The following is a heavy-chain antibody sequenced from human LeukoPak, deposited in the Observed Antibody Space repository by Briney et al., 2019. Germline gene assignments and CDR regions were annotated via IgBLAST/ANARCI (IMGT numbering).Heavy chain of an antibody. CDR2: SNPNSGGT. CDR3: ARDYGDNLYYYYYYMDV. D-gene: IGHD4-17*01. J-gene: IGHJ6*03. V-gene: IGHV1-2*02. Sequence: ASVKVSCKASGYTFTGYYMHWVRQAPGQGLEWMGWSNPNSGGTNYAQKFQGRVTMTRDTSISTAYMELSRLRSDDTAVYYCARDYGDNLYYYYYYMDVWGKGTTVTVSS. CDR1: GYTFTGYY.